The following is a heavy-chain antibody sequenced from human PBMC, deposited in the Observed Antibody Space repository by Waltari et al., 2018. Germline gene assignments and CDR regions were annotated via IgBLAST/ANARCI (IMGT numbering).Heavy chain of an antibody. CDR3: ARSQRWLQVLRGGCFDY. CDR1: GGSFSGYY. D-gene: IGHD5-12*01. CDR2: INHSGMT. J-gene: IGHJ4*02. Sequence: QVQLQQWGAGLLKPSETLSLTCAVYGGSFSGYYWSWIRQPPGKGLEWIGEINHSGMTYYHPSLKSRVTVSVDTSKHQLALKLSSVNAADTAVYYCARSQRWLQVLRGGCFDYWGQGTLVTVSS. V-gene: IGHV4-34*01.